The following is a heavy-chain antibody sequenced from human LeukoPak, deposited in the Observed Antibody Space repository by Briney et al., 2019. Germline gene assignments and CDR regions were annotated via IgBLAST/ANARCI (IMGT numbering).Heavy chain of an antibody. J-gene: IGHJ4*02. V-gene: IGHV3-30*18. CDR1: GFTFSSYG. CDR2: ISYDGSNK. CDR3: AKEAARRYDY. Sequence: PGGSLRLSCAASGFTFSSYGMHWVRQAPGKGLEWVAVISYDGSNKYYADSVKGRFTISRDNSKNTLYLQMNSLRAEDTAVYYCAKEAARRYDYWGQGTLVTVSS. D-gene: IGHD6-6*01.